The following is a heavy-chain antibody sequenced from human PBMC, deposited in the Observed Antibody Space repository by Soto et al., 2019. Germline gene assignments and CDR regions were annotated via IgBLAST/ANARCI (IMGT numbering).Heavy chain of an antibody. CDR1: GSTFTIYD. D-gene: IGHD4-17*01. Sequence: ASVKVSCKASGSTFTIYDINWVLQATGQGLEYLGWMNPNSGDTAYVQKFQGRLTMTWDTSITTAYMELSGLRSEDTALYFCARGVKYGAYSRWFDPWGQGTLVTVSS. CDR3: ARGVKYGAYSRWFDP. J-gene: IGHJ5*02. CDR2: MNPNSGDT. V-gene: IGHV1-8*01.